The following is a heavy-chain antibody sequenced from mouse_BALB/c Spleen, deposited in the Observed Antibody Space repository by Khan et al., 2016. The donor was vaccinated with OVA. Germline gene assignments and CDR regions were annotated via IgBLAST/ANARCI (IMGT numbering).Heavy chain of an antibody. Sequence: QVQLQQSGPELVKPGASVKMSCKASGYTFTDFLISWLKQRPGQGLEWIGEIYPGSGYIYYNEKFKGKATLTSDKSSNTAYMQLTSLTSEDSAVYFSGRAGYGGFAHWGQGTLVTVSA. CDR3: GRAGYGGFAH. D-gene: IGHD3-2*02. V-gene: IGHV1-77*01. CDR1: GYTFTDFL. CDR2: IYPGSGYI. J-gene: IGHJ3*01.